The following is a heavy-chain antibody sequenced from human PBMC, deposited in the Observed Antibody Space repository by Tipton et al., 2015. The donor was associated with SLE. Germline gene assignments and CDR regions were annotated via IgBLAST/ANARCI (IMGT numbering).Heavy chain of an antibody. CDR2: IDHSGVT. CDR1: GRSFIGSY. V-gene: IGHV4-34*01. J-gene: IGHJ4*02. Sequence: TLSLTCAVYGRSFIGSYWTWIRQPPGKGLEWIVDIDHSGVTHYNPSLKSRVTISVATSKNQFSLKVTSVTAADTGVYYCARFSTGYSSGWHYFDYWGQGTLVTVSS. D-gene: IGHD6-25*01. CDR3: ARFSTGYSSGWHYFDY.